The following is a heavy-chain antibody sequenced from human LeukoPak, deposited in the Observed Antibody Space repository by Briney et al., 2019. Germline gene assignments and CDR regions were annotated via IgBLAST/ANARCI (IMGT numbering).Heavy chain of an antibody. D-gene: IGHD6-19*01. V-gene: IGHV4-59*01. Sequence: SETLSLTCTVSGGSISSYYWSWIRQPPGKGLEWIGYIYYSGSTNYNPSLKGRVTISVDTSKNQFSLKLSSVTAADTAMYYCASSSGWQRGIDYWGQGTLVTVSS. J-gene: IGHJ4*02. CDR1: GGSISSYY. CDR3: ASSSGWQRGIDY. CDR2: IYYSGST.